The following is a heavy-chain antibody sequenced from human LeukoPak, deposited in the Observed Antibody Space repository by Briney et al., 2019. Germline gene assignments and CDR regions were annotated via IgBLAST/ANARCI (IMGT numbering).Heavy chain of an antibody. J-gene: IGHJ3*02. CDR2: IYYSGST. Sequence: PSETLSLTCTVSGGSIGSSSYYWGWVRQPPGKGLEWIGSIYYSGSTYYNPSLKSRVTISVDTSKNQFSLKLSSVTAADTAVYYCARHNGDYDAFDIWGQGTMVTVSS. V-gene: IGHV4-39*01. CDR1: GGSIGSSSYY. CDR3: ARHNGDYDAFDI. D-gene: IGHD4-17*01.